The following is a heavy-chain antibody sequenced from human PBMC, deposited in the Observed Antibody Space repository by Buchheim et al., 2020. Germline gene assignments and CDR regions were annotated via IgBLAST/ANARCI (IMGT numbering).Heavy chain of an antibody. V-gene: IGHV3-74*01. J-gene: IGHJ3*02. Sequence: EVQLVESGGGLVQPGGSLRLSCAASGFTFSSYWMHWVRQAPGKGLVWVSHMKTDGSGITYADSVRGRFTISRDNAKSTLYLQINIRRAEYTAVYYCTRGRSPVLDAFDIWGQGT. CDR1: GFTFSSYW. D-gene: IGHD3-16*02. CDR2: MKTDGSGI. CDR3: TRGRSPVLDAFDI.